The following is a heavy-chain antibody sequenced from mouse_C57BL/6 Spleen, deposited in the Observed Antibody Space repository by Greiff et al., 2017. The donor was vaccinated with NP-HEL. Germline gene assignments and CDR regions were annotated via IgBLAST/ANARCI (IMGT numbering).Heavy chain of an antibody. CDR3: AINYYGSHYYAMDY. CDR2: IYPGSGST. J-gene: IGHJ4*01. V-gene: IGHV1-55*01. D-gene: IGHD1-1*01. Sequence: QVQLQQPGAELVKPGASVKMSCKASGYTFTSYWITWVKQRPGQGLEWIGDIYPGSGSTNYNEKFKSKATLTVDTSSSTAYMQLSSLTSEDSAVYYCAINYYGSHYYAMDYWGQGTSVTVSS. CDR1: GYTFTSYW.